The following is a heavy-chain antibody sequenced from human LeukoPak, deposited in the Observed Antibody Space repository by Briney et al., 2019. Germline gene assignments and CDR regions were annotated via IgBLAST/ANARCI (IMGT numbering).Heavy chain of an antibody. CDR1: GFTFSSYA. J-gene: IGHJ4*02. Sequence: GGSLRLSCAASGFTFSSYAMSWVRQAPGKGLEWVSVIYSGGRTYYADSVKGRFTISRDNSKNTVYLQMNSLRAEDTAVYYCARDNYGRSDYYPFDYWGQGTLVTVSS. D-gene: IGHD3-22*01. CDR2: IYSGGRT. V-gene: IGHV3-66*01. CDR3: ARDNYGRSDYYPFDY.